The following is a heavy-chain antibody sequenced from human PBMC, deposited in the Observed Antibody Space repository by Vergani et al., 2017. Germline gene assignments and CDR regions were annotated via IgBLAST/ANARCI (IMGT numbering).Heavy chain of an antibody. Sequence: QVQLVESGGGVVQPGRSLRLSCAASGFTFSSYAMHWVRQAPGKGLEWVGVISYDGSNKYYADSVEGRFTISRDNSKNTLYLQMNSLRAEDTAVYYCAKSKPSSSWPRVVDYWGQGSLVSVS. CDR1: GFTFSSYA. CDR3: AKSKPSSSWPRVVDY. D-gene: IGHD6-13*01. V-gene: IGHV3-30-3*02. J-gene: IGHJ4*02. CDR2: ISYDGSNK.